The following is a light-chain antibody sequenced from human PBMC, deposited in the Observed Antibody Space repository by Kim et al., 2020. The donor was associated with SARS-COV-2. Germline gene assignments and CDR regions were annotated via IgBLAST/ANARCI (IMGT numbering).Light chain of an antibody. Sequence: SRSPGESATLPCWASQSLSTNLAWFQQTPGQAPRVLIYGASARATGIPARFSGSGSGTEFTLTISNLQSEDFAVYYCQQYAYWRAFGQGTRLEIK. J-gene: IGKJ5*01. CDR1: QSLSTN. V-gene: IGKV3-15*01. CDR3: QQYAYWRA. CDR2: GAS.